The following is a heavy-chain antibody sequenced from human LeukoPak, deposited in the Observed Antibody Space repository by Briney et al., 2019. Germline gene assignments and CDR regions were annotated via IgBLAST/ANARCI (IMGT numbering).Heavy chain of an antibody. V-gene: IGHV4-4*07. D-gene: IGHD3-22*01. Sequence: SETLSLTCTVSGGSISSYYWSWIRQPAGKGLEWIGRIYTSGSTNYNPSLKSRVTMSVDTSKNQFSLKLSSVTAADTAVYYCARDHGVTMIVVVGFDYWGQGTLVTVSS. CDR3: ARDHGVTMIVVVGFDY. J-gene: IGHJ4*02. CDR2: IYTSGST. CDR1: GGSISSYY.